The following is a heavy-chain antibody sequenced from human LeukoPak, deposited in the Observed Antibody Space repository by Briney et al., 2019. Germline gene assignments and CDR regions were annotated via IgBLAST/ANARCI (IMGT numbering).Heavy chain of an antibody. CDR3: ASRVVVVTATSFDY. CDR1: GGSISSSSYY. CDR2: IYYSGST. J-gene: IGHJ4*02. V-gene: IGHV4-39*01. Sequence: SETLSLTCTVSGGSISSSSYYWGWIRQPPGKGLEWIGSIYYSGSTYYNLSLKSRVTISVDTSKNQFSLELSSVTAADTAVYYCASRVVVVTATSFDYWGQGTLVTVSS. D-gene: IGHD2-21*02.